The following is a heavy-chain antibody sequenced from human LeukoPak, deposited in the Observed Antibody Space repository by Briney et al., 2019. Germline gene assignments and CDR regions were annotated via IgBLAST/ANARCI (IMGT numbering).Heavy chain of an antibody. CDR2: ISYDGSNK. D-gene: IGHD3-16*01. V-gene: IGHV3-30-3*01. Sequence: GRSLRLSCAASGFTFSSYAMHWVRQAPGKGLEWVAVISYDGSNKYYADSVKGRFTISRDNPKNTLYLQMNSLRAEDTAVYYCARDERASGEYWGQGTLVTVSS. CDR1: GFTFSSYA. J-gene: IGHJ4*02. CDR3: ARDERASGEY.